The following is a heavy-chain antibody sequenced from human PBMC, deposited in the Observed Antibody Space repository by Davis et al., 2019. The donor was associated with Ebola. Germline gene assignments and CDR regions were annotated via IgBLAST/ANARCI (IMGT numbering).Heavy chain of an antibody. Sequence: GESLKISCAASGFTFSTYAMTWVRQAPGKGLEWVSTISDSGLSTYYANSVKGRFTISRDNSKNTLYLQMNSLRAEDTAVYYCAKGQQWLAAWFDYWGQGTLVTVSS. CDR1: GFTFSTYA. J-gene: IGHJ4*02. CDR3: AKGQQWLAAWFDY. CDR2: ISDSGLST. V-gene: IGHV3-23*01. D-gene: IGHD6-19*01.